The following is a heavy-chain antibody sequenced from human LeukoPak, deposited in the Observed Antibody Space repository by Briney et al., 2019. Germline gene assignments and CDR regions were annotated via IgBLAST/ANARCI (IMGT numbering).Heavy chain of an antibody. CDR1: VYTFTGYY. CDR2: INPNSGGT. J-gene: IGHJ4*02. Sequence: GASVKVSCKASVYTFTGYYMHWVRQAPGQGLEWMGWINPNSGGTNYAQKFQGRVTMTRDTSISTAYMELSRLRSDDTAVYYCAREIVAATSFDDGGQRTLVTVSS. D-gene: IGHD1-26*01. V-gene: IGHV1-2*02. CDR3: AREIVAATSFDD.